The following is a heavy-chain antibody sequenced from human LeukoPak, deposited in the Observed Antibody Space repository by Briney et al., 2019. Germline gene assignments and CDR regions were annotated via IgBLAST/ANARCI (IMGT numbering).Heavy chain of an antibody. V-gene: IGHV3-11*04. CDR1: GFTFSDYY. J-gene: IGHJ6*03. Sequence: TGGSLRLSCAASGFTFSDYYMSWIRQAPGKGLEWVSYISSSGSTIYYADSVKGRFTISRDNAKNSLYLQMNSLRAEDTAVYYCARDGDTTGTTYDYYYMDVWGKGTTVTVSS. CDR2: ISSSGSTI. CDR3: ARDGDTTGTTYDYYYMDV. D-gene: IGHD1-1*01.